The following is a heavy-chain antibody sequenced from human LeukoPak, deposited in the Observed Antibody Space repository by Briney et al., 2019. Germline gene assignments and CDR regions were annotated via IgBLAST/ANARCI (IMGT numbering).Heavy chain of an antibody. J-gene: IGHJ6*03. CDR2: ISYDGSNK. CDR3: ARDAPEVGYYYMDV. CDR1: GFTFSSYA. Sequence: TGGSLRLSCAASGFTFSSYAMHWVRQAPGKGLEWVAVISYDGSNKYYADSVKGRFTISRDSSKNTLYLQMNSLRAEDTAVYYCARDAPEVGYYYMDVWGKGTTVTVSS. D-gene: IGHD1-26*01. V-gene: IGHV3-30*04.